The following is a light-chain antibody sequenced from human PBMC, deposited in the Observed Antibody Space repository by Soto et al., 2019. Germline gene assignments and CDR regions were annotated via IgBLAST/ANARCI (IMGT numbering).Light chain of an antibody. CDR3: QQSYSTLSWT. CDR1: QSISSY. CDR2: AAS. V-gene: IGKV1-39*01. Sequence: DIPMTPSPSSLSASVGDRVTITCRASQSISSYLNWYQQKPGKAPKLLIYAASSLQSGVPSRFSGSGSGTDFTLTISSLQPEDFATYYCQQSYSTLSWTFGQGTKVEIK. J-gene: IGKJ1*01.